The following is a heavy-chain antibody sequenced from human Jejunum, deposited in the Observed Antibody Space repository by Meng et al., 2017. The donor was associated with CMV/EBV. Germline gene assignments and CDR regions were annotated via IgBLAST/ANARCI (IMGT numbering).Heavy chain of an antibody. CDR3: ARDGCSSTSCYPYNYFDP. V-gene: IGHV4-39*07. CDR1: SSHLYY. Sequence: SSHLYYWGWIRQPPGKGLEWIGSIYYSGSTYYNPSLKSRVSISVDTSKNQFSLKLSSVADADTAVYYCARDGCSSTSCYPYNYFDPWGQGTLVTVS. CDR2: IYYSGST. J-gene: IGHJ5*02. D-gene: IGHD2-2*01.